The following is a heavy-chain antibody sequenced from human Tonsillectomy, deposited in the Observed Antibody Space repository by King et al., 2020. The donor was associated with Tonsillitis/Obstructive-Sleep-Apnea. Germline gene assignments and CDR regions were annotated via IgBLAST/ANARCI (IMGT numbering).Heavy chain of an antibody. J-gene: IGHJ4*02. CDR3: ARDRKEMSTNYYFDY. V-gene: IGHV3-53*01. CDR1: GFTVSNNY. D-gene: IGHD5-24*01. CDR2: IYSGGFT. Sequence: GQLVQSGGGLIQPGGSLRLSCAASGFTVSNNYMSWVRQAPGKGLEWVSVIYSGGFTYYADSVRGRFTISRDNSKNPLYLQMNSLRADDTAVYYCARDRKEMSTNYYFDYWGQGTLVTVSS.